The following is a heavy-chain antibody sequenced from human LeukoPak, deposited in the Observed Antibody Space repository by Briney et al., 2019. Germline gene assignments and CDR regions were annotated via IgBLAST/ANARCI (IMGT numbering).Heavy chain of an antibody. J-gene: IGHJ4*02. CDR3: AREGVAATGLDY. CDR1: GHTFSIYN. CDR2: INPSGGT. Sequence: ASVKVSCKASGHTFSIYNMHWVRQAPGQGLEWMGIINPSGGTSYAQKIQGRVTMTRDTSTTTVYMELSSLRSEDTAAYYCAREGVAATGLDYWGQGTLVTVSS. D-gene: IGHD6-13*01. V-gene: IGHV1-46*01.